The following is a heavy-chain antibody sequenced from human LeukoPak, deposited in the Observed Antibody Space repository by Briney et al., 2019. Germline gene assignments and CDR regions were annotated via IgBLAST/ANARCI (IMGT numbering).Heavy chain of an antibody. CDR3: ARHNYDYVWGSYRFDY. Sequence: SETLSFTCTVSGGSISSSSYYWGWIRQPPGKGLEWIGSIYYSGSTYYNPSLKSRVTISVDTSKNQFSLKLGSVTAADTAVYYCARHNYDYVWGSYRFDYWGQGTLVTVSS. J-gene: IGHJ4*02. V-gene: IGHV4-39*01. CDR1: GGSISSSSYY. CDR2: IYYSGST. D-gene: IGHD3-16*02.